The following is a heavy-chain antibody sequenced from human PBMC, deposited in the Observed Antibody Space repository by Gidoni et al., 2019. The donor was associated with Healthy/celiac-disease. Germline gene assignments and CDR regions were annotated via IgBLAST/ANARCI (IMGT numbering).Heavy chain of an antibody. CDR3: VKDHSITMIVVDHLVGAFDI. J-gene: IGHJ3*02. D-gene: IGHD3-22*01. V-gene: IGHV3-64D*08. CDR1: GFTFSSYA. Sequence: EVQLVESGGGLVQPGGSLSPPCSASGFTFSSYALHWVRQAPGKGLGYVSAISSKGGSTYYADSVKGRFTISRDNSKNTLYLQMSSLRAEDTAVYYCVKDHSITMIVVDHLVGAFDIWGQGTMVTVSS. CDR2: ISSKGGST.